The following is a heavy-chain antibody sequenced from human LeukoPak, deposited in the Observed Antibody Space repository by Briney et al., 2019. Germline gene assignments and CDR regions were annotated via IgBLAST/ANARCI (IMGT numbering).Heavy chain of an antibody. CDR1: GFSISDYY. J-gene: IGHJ4*02. V-gene: IGHV3-11*01. Sequence: GGSLRLSCAASGFSISDYYMGWIRQGPGKGLEWLSYISGGSEYISYADSVKGRFTISRDNAKQSLSLQMNSLRAEDTAMYYCATGSQIREADFWGQGTLVTVSS. CDR3: ATGSQIREADF. D-gene: IGHD3-10*01. CDR2: ISGGSEYI.